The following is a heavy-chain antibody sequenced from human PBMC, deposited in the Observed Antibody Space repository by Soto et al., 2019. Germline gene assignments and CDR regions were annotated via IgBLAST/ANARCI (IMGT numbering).Heavy chain of an antibody. CDR2: ISFDGSSK. CDR1: GFTLRTFA. J-gene: IGHJ4*02. D-gene: IGHD3-22*01. CDR3: AREFPEQTYFYDPSGLY. V-gene: IGHV3-30-3*01. Sequence: GGSLRLSCAASGFTLRTFAMHWVRQAPGKGLEWVAVISFDGSSKDYADSVKGRFTIFRDPSKNTLFLEMNSLRAEDTAVYYCAREFPEQTYFYDPSGLYWGQGTLVTVSS.